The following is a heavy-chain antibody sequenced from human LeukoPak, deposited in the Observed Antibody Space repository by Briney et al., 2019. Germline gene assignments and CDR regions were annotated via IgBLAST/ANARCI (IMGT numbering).Heavy chain of an antibody. V-gene: IGHV1-8*01. D-gene: IGHD6-13*01. Sequence: ASVKVSCKASGHTFTSYDINWVRQATGQGLEWMGWMNPNSGNTGYAQKFQGRVTMTRNTSISTAYMELSSLRSEDTAVYYCARGRSSWYAFDIWGQGTMVTVSS. CDR3: ARGRSSWYAFDI. J-gene: IGHJ3*02. CDR2: MNPNSGNT. CDR1: GHTFTSYD.